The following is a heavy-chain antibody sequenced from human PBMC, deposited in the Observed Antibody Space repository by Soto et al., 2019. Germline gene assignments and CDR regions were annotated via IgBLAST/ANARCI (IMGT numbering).Heavy chain of an antibody. D-gene: IGHD3-3*01. V-gene: IGHV4-31*03. Sequence: LSLPYTVSAGFPSPCCNYLCRIRQQTEKGLEWIGYIYYSGSTYYNPSLKSRVTISVDTSKNQFSLKLSSVTAADTAVYYCARFTRRPPGQYTYYGMDHWVQG. J-gene: IGHJ6*02. CDR3: ARFTRRPPGQYTYYGMDH. CDR1: AGFPSPCCNY. CDR2: IYYSGST.